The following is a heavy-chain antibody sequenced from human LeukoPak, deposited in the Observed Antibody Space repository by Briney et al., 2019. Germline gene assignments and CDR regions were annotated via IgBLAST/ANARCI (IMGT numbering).Heavy chain of an antibody. CDR3: SGHYGPGPV. CDR1: GYTFSDHH. D-gene: IGHD3-10*01. V-gene: IGHV1-2*02. J-gene: IGHJ4*02. CDR2: IHPNGHDT. Sequence: ASVKVSCKASGYTFSDHHILWVRQAPGQGLEWMGWIHPNGHDTKYAQKFQGRMTMTADTSISTAYMELNRVTSDDTAVYYCSGHYGPGPVWGQGTLITASS.